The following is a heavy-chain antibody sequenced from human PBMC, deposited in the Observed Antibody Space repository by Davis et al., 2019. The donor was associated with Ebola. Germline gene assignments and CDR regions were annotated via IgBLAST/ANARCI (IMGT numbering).Heavy chain of an antibody. CDR2: ITGSGGST. J-gene: IGHJ4*02. V-gene: IGHV3-23*01. Sequence: GGSLRLSCAASGFIFSNYAMSWVRQAPGKGLEWVSAITGSGGSTYYADSVKGRFTISRDNAKNSLYLQMNSLRDEDTAVYYCARGGYDWGQGTLVTVSS. D-gene: IGHD5-18*01. CDR3: ARGGYD. CDR1: GFIFSNYA.